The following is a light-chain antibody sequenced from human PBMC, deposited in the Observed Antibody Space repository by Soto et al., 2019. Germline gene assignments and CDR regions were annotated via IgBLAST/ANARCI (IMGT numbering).Light chain of an antibody. CDR1: SSDVGGYNY. CDR2: DVS. J-gene: IGLJ1*01. V-gene: IGLV2-14*01. Sequence: LKHPAYGTGAPRDGSPIFCTGNSSDVGGYNYVSWYQQHPGKAPKLMIYDVSNRPSGVSNRFSGSKSGNTASLTISGLQAEDEADYYCSSYTSSSTYVFGTGTKVTVL. CDR3: SSYTSSSTYV.